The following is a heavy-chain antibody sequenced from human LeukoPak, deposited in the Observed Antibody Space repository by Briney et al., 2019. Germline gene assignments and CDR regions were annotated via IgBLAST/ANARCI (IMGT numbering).Heavy chain of an antibody. D-gene: IGHD5-18*01. V-gene: IGHV3-74*01. J-gene: IGHJ4*02. Sequence: GGSLRLSCGASGFTFSTYWMHWVRQAPGKGLVWVSRIDVDGSTTGYADSVKGRFTISRDNAKNTLYLQMNSLRAEDTAVHYCVRGYTYGLDNWGQGTLVTVSS. CDR1: GFTFSTYW. CDR3: VRGYTYGLDN. CDR2: IDVDGSTT.